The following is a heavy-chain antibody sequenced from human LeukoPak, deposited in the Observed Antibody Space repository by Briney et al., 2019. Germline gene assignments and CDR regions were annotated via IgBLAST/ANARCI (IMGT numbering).Heavy chain of an antibody. V-gene: IGHV1-8*01. Sequence: ASVKVSCKASGYTFTSYDINWVRQATGQGLEWMGWMNPNSGNTGYAQKFQGRVTMTRNTSISTAYMELGSLRSEDTAVYYCARGRDYGGNFDYWGQGTLVTVSS. J-gene: IGHJ4*02. D-gene: IGHD4-23*01. CDR2: MNPNSGNT. CDR1: GYTFTSYD. CDR3: ARGRDYGGNFDY.